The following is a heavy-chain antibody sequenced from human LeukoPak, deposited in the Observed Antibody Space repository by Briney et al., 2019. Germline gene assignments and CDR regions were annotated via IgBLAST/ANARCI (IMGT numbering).Heavy chain of an antibody. J-gene: IGHJ4*02. Sequence: GGSLRLSCAVSGITLSNYGMSWVRQAPGKGLEWVAGISDSGGRTNYADSVKGRFTISRDNPKNTLFLQMNSLRAEDTAVYFCAKRGVVIRVILVGFHKEAYYFDSWGRGALVTVSS. CDR2: ISDSGGRT. CDR3: AKRGVVIRVILVGFHKEAYYFDS. CDR1: GITLSNYG. D-gene: IGHD3-22*01. V-gene: IGHV3-23*01.